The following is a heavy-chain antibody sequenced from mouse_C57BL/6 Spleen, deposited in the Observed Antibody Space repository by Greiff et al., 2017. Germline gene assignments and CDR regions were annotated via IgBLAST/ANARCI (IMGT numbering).Heavy chain of an antibody. Sequence: VQLQQSGPELVKPGASVKISCKASGYAFSSSWMNWVKQRPGKGLEWIGRIYPGDGDTNYNGKFKGKATLTADKSSSTAYMQLSSLTSEDSAVXFCARDYYGSRLAYWGQGTLVTVSA. D-gene: IGHD1-1*01. J-gene: IGHJ3*01. CDR2: IYPGDGDT. V-gene: IGHV1-82*01. CDR3: ARDYYGSRLAY. CDR1: GYAFSSSW.